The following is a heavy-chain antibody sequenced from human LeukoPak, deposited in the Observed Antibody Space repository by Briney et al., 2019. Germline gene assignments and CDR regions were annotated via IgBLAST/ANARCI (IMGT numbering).Heavy chain of an antibody. V-gene: IGHV4-30-4*08. CDR2: IYYSGST. CDR1: GGSISSGDYY. J-gene: IGHJ6*04. Sequence: SETLSLTCTVSGGSISSGDYYWSWIRQPPGKGLEWIGYIYYSGSTYYNPSLKSRVTISVDTSKNQFSLKLSSVTAADTAVYYCARSRKSWGIVVVPAAPLDVWGKGTTVTVSS. CDR3: ARSRKSWGIVVVPAAPLDV. D-gene: IGHD2-2*01.